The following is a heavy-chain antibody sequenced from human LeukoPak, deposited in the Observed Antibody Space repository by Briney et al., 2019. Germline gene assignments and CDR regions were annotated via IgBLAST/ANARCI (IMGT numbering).Heavy chain of an antibody. V-gene: IGHV1-69-2*01. CDR2: VDPEDGET. J-gene: IGHJ4*02. CDR3: ATGLLVGATS. Sequence: ASVKVSCKASGYTFTDYYMHWVQQAPGKGLEWMGRVDPEDGETIYAEKFQGRVTITADTSTDTAYMELSSQRSEDTAVYYCATGLLVGATSWGQGTLVTVSS. D-gene: IGHD1-26*01. CDR1: GYTFTDYY.